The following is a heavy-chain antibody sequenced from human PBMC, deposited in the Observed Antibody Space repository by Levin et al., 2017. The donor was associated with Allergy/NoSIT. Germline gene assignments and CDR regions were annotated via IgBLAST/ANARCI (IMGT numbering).Heavy chain of an antibody. Sequence: GGSLRLSCAASGFTFSSYAMSWVRQAPGKGLEWVSAISGSAGSTYYADSVKGRFTISRDNSKNTLYLQMNSLRAEDTAVYYCAKDLKYSSSSRAFDIWGQGTMVTVSS. J-gene: IGHJ3*02. CDR2: ISGSAGST. V-gene: IGHV3-23*01. CDR1: GFTFSSYA. D-gene: IGHD6-6*01. CDR3: AKDLKYSSSSRAFDI.